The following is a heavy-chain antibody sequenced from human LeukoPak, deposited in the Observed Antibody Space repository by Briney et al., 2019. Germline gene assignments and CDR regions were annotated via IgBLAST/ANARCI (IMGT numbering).Heavy chain of an antibody. CDR3: ARAHTTYYDFWSGLPFYYYYYMDV. Sequence: ASVKVSCKASGCTFSSYAISWVRQAPGQGLEWMGGIIPIFGTANYAQKFQGRVTITTDESTSTAYMELSSLRSEDTAVYYCARAHTTYYDFWSGLPFYYYYYMDVWGKGTTVTVSS. CDR1: GCTFSSYA. J-gene: IGHJ6*03. V-gene: IGHV1-69*05. D-gene: IGHD3-3*01. CDR2: IIPIFGTA.